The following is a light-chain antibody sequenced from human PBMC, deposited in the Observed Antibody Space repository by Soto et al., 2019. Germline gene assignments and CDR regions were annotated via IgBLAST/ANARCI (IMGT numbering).Light chain of an antibody. CDR3: CSYADGSIYV. CDR1: SSDIGAYNY. Sequence: QSVLTQPASVSGSPGQSITISCTGTSSDIGAYNYVSWYQQHPGKAPKLIIYEVSNRPSGVSDRFSGSKSGNTASLTISGLQAEDEADYYCCSYADGSIYVFGTGTKVTVL. J-gene: IGLJ1*01. CDR2: EVS. V-gene: IGLV2-14*01.